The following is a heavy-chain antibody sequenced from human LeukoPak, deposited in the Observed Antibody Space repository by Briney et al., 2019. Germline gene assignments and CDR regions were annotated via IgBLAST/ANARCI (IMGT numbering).Heavy chain of an antibody. Sequence: ASVKVSCKSSGYXFTSYHMHWVRQAPGQGLEWMGIINPSDGSTSYAQKFQGRVTMTRDTSTSTVYMELSSLRSEDTAVYYCARDFALIRALDYWGQGTLVTVSS. CDR1: GYXFTSYH. J-gene: IGHJ4*02. CDR2: INPSDGST. V-gene: IGHV1-46*01. CDR3: ARDFALIRALDY. D-gene: IGHD2-8*01.